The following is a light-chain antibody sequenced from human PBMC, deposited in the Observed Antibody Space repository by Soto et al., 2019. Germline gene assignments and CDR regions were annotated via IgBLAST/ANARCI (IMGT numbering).Light chain of an antibody. V-gene: IGLV2-8*01. CDR3: TSYTGSNHFV. Sequence: QSALTQPPSASGSPGQSVAISCTGTSSDVGGYNYVSWYQQLPGKAPKLIIYEVSKRPSGVPDRFSGSKSGNTASLTVSGLQAEDEADYYCTSYTGSNHFVFGTGTKVTVL. J-gene: IGLJ1*01. CDR1: SSDVGGYNY. CDR2: EVS.